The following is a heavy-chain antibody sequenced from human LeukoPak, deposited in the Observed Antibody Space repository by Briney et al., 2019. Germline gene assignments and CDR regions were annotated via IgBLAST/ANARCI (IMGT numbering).Heavy chain of an antibody. V-gene: IGHV3-23*01. Sequence: QPGGSLRLSCAASGFTFSIYAMSWVRQAPGKGLEWVSAISGSGGNTYYADSVKGRFTISRDNSKNTLDLQMNSLRAEDTAMYYCAGYRRYDSSGYFQHWGQGTLVAVSS. CDR3: AGYRRYDSSGYFQH. J-gene: IGHJ1*01. CDR2: ISGSGGNT. CDR1: GFTFSIYA. D-gene: IGHD3-22*01.